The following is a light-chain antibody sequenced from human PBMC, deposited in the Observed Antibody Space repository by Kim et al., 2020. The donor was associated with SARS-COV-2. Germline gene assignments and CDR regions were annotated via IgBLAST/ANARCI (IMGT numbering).Light chain of an antibody. CDR2: QAS. CDR3: QAWDSSTVV. Sequence: VSPGQTASFPVTRDKLVAKYACWYQQKPRQSPVLVIYQASKRPSGIPERFSRSNPGNTATLTISRTQAMDEADYYCQAWDSSTVVFGGGTQLTVL. CDR1: KLVAKY. V-gene: IGLV3-1*01. J-gene: IGLJ2*01.